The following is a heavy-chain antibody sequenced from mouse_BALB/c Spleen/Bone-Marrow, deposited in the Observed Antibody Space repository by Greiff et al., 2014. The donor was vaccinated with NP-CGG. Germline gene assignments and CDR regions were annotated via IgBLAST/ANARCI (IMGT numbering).Heavy chain of an antibody. J-gene: IGHJ4*01. Sequence: QVQLQQSGAELVRPGASVTLSRKASGYKFTDYEMHWVKQTPVHGLEWIGSIDPETGGTAYNQNFKGKATLTADRSSTTAYMELRSLTSEDSAVYYCTREGIYFGYDVPMDYWGQGTSVTASS. CDR1: GYKFTDYE. V-gene: IGHV1-15*01. CDR2: IDPETGGT. D-gene: IGHD2-2*01. CDR3: TREGIYFGYDVPMDY.